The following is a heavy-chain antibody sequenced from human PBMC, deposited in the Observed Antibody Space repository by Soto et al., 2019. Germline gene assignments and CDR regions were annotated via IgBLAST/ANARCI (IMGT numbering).Heavy chain of an antibody. Sequence: EVQLLESGGGFVQPGGSLRLSCAASGFTFSSYAMSWVRQAPGKGLEWVSVITDGGDTYYADAVKGRFTISRDNTKNTVYLQMNSLRAEDTATDYCAKRPLHHFDYWGQGALVTVSS. CDR3: AKRPLHHFDY. J-gene: IGHJ4*02. CDR2: ITDGGDT. V-gene: IGHV3-23*01. CDR1: GFTFSSYA.